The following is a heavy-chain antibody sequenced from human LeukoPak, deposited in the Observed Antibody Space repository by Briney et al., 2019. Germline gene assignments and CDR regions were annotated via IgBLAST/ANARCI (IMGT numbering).Heavy chain of an antibody. CDR1: GGSISSSSYY. J-gene: IGHJ4*02. V-gene: IGHV4-39*07. D-gene: IGHD5-24*01. CDR3: AREPHKGWLQLIDY. CDR2: IYYSGST. Sequence: ASETLSLTCTVSGGSISSSSYYWGWIRQPPGKGLEWIGSIYYSGSTYYNPSLKSRVTISVDTSKNQFSLKLSSVTAADTAVYYCAREPHKGWLQLIDYWGQGTLVTVSS.